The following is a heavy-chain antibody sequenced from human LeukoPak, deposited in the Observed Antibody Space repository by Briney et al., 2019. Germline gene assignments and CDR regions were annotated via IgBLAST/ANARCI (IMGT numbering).Heavy chain of an antibody. V-gene: IGHV1-46*01. J-gene: IGHJ4*02. Sequence: ASVKVSCKASGYTFTSYYMHWVRQAPGQGLEWMGIINPSGGITNYAQKFQGRVTMTRDTSTSTVYMELSSLRSEDTAVYYCARSLKDSGTSLFFDYWGQGTLVTVSS. D-gene: IGHD1-26*01. CDR1: GYTFTSYY. CDR2: INPSGGIT. CDR3: ARSLKDSGTSLFFDY.